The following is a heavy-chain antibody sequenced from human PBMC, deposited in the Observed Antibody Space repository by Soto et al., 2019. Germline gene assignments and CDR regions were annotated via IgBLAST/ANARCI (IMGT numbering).Heavy chain of an antibody. V-gene: IGHV3-23*01. Sequence: EVQLLESGGGLVQPGGSLRLSCAASGFTFSSYAMIWVRQAPGKGLEWVSGISGVSTYYADSVKGRFTISRDNSKNTVFLEMNSPRAEDTAVYYCAKGAIYDWNRVLNDWGQGTLVTVSS. CDR3: AKGAIYDWNRVLND. J-gene: IGHJ4*02. CDR2: ISGVST. CDR1: GFTFSSYA. D-gene: IGHD1-20*01.